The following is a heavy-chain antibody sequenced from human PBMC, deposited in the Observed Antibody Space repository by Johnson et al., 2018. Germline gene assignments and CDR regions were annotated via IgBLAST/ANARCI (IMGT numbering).Heavy chain of an antibody. CDR2: IVVGSGNT. J-gene: IGHJ3*02. CDR1: GFTFTSSA. Sequence: QLVESGPEVKKPGTSVKVSCKASGFTFTSSAVQWVRQARGQRLEWIGWIVVGSGNTNYAQKFQERVTITRDMSTSTAYMELSSLGSEDTAVYYCAADPASDAFDIWGQGTMVTVSS. V-gene: IGHV1-58*01. CDR3: AADPASDAFDI.